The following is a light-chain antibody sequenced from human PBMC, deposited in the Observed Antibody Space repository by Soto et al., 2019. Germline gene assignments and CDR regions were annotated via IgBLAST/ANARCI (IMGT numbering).Light chain of an antibody. CDR1: QSISRW. J-gene: IGKJ1*01. CDR2: DAS. V-gene: IGKV1-5*01. CDR3: QQYSSYWT. Sequence: DIQMSQAPFTPSANVREKVNNTFRASQSISRWLAWYQQKPGKAPKLLIYDASSLESGVTSRFSGSGSGTEFTLTISSLQPDDFAVYYCQQYSSYWTFGQGTKVDIK.